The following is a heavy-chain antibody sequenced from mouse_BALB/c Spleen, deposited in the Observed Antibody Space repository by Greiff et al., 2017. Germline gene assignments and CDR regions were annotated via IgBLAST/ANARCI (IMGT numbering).Heavy chain of an antibody. J-gene: IGHJ1*01. CDR3: ARDGYGYVYWYFDV. CDR1: GFTFSSFG. CDR2: ISSGSSTI. Sequence: EVQLVESGGGLVQPGGSRKLSCAASGFTFSSFGMHWVRQAPEKGLEWVAYISSGSSTIYYADTVKGRFTISRDNPKNTLFLQMTSLRSEDTAMYYCARDGYGYVYWYFDVWGAGTTVTVSS. D-gene: IGHD1-2*01. V-gene: IGHV5-17*02.